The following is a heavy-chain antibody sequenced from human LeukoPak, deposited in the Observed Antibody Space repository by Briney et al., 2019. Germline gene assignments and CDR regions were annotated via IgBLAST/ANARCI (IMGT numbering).Heavy chain of an antibody. D-gene: IGHD2-2*01. V-gene: IGHV4-30-4*01. CDR3: ARRGRVYCSSNSCYGCFDL. J-gene: IGHJ2*01. CDR1: GGSISGGDYY. Sequence: SETRSLTCTVSGGSISGGDYYWTWIRQPPGKGLEWIGYIYYNGRAYYNPSLKSRVTISVDTSKNQFSLKLSSVTAADTAVYYCARRGRVYCSSNSCYGCFDLWGRGTLVTVSS. CDR2: IYYNGRA.